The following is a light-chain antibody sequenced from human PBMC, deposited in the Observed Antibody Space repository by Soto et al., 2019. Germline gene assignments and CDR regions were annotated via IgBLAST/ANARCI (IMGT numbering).Light chain of an antibody. CDR2: GAS. J-gene: IGKJ3*01. Sequence: EIVLTQSPGTLSLSPGDRATLSCRASQSVCSSYLAWYQQKPGQAPRLLIYGASSRATGIPDRFSGSGSRTDFTLTISRLEPEDFAVYYCQQYGSSPFTFGPGTKVDIK. V-gene: IGKV3-20*01. CDR1: QSVCSSY. CDR3: QQYGSSPFT.